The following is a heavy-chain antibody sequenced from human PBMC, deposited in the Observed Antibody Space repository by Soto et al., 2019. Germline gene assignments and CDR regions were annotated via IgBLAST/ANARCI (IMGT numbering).Heavy chain of an antibody. J-gene: IGHJ4*02. CDR2: IDTDGGGT. CDR3: ATVVDV. D-gene: IGHD2-15*01. CDR1: GFTFRSHR. Sequence: EVQLVESGGGLVQPGGSLRVSCAASGFTFRSHRIHWVRQAPGKGLEWVSRIDTDGGGTSYADSVKGRFTISTDNAENTVYLQMNGVRVEDTAVYYCATVVDVWGQGTLVTVSS. V-gene: IGHV3-74*01.